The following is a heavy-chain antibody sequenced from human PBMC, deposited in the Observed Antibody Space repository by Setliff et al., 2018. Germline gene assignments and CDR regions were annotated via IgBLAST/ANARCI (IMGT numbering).Heavy chain of an antibody. CDR3: ARDVYDFRTGLAAP. V-gene: IGHV3-74*01. Sequence: GGSLRLSCGASGFTFSKYWMYWVRQVPGKGLVWVSRINGDGTITNYADSVKGRFTISRDNAKNTLYLQMNSLSAEDTAVYYCARDVYDFRTGLAAPWGQGTLVTVSS. J-gene: IGHJ5*02. CDR2: INGDGTIT. D-gene: IGHD3-3*01. CDR1: GFTFSKYW.